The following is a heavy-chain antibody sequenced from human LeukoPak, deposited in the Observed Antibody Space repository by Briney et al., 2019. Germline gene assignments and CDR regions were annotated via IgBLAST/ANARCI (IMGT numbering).Heavy chain of an antibody. Sequence: FTSSGSGFTFNASWMNWVRQAPGKGLEWVANMDPSGTQTRYVDSVEGRFTISKDDPGTSLYLEMHSLRAEDTAIYYCAIWTSGNYWGQGALVTVSS. J-gene: IGHJ4*02. V-gene: IGHV3-7*01. D-gene: IGHD1-1*01. CDR3: AIWTSGNY. CDR2: MDPSGTQT. CDR1: GFTFNASW.